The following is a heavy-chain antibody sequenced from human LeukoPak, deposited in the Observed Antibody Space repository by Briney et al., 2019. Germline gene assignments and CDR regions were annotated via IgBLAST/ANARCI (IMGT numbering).Heavy chain of an antibody. J-gene: IGHJ4*02. CDR1: GGTFSSYA. CDR2: IIPIFGTA. Sequence: GSSVKVSYKASGGTFSSYAISWVRQAPGQGLEWMGGIIPIFGTANYAQKFQGRVTITADESTSTAYMELSSLRSEDTAVYYCARGGDILTGQFFFDYWGQGTLVTVSS. D-gene: IGHD3-9*01. V-gene: IGHV1-69*01. CDR3: ARGGDILTGQFFFDY.